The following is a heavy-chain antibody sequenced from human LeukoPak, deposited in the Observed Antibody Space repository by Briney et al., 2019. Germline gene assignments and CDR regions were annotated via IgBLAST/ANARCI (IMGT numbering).Heavy chain of an antibody. CDR3: ARWDAYCSGGTCYFGGFAFDI. Sequence: PGGSLRLSCTASGFTFSGYSMNWIRQAPGKGLEWVSSFGTRSTSVYHAGSVKGRFAISRDNAKNSLYLQMNSLRAEDTAVYYCARWDAYCSGGTCYFGGFAFDIWGQGTMVTVSS. CDR1: GFTFSGYS. D-gene: IGHD2-15*01. J-gene: IGHJ3*02. CDR2: FGTRSTSV. V-gene: IGHV3-21*01.